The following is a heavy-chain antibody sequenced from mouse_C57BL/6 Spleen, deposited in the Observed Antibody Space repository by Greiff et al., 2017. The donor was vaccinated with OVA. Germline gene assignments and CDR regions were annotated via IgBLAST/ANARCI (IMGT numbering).Heavy chain of an antibody. J-gene: IGHJ1*03. Sequence: VQLKQSGPELVKPGDSVKISCKASGYSFTGYFMNWVMQSHGKSLEWIGRINPYNGDTFYNQKFKGKATLTVDKSSSTAHMELRSLTSEDSAVYYCAIDYAHWYFDVWGTGTTVTVSS. CDR1: GYSFTGYF. V-gene: IGHV1-20*01. CDR3: AIDYAHWYFDV. D-gene: IGHD2-13*01. CDR2: INPYNGDT.